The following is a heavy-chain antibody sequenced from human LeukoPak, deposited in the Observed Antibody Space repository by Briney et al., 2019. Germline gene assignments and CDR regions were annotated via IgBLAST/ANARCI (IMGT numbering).Heavy chain of an antibody. Sequence: GGSLRLSCAASGFSFSNAWMSWVRQAPGKGLEWVGRIKSKTDGGTTEHAAPVKGRLNISRDDSKNTLYLQMNSLKTEDTAVYYCTTDSSSSSYYWGQGTLVTVSS. CDR2: IKSKTDGGTT. CDR3: TTDSSSSSYY. J-gene: IGHJ4*02. CDR1: GFSFSNAW. D-gene: IGHD6-6*01. V-gene: IGHV3-15*01.